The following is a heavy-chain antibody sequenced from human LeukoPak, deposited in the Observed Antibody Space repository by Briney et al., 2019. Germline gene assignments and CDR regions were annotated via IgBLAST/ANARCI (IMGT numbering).Heavy chain of an antibody. V-gene: IGHV4-30-4*01. CDR2: IYNSGST. J-gene: IGHJ4*02. CDR1: GGSVSSGDYY. CDR3: ARRARIDSSGYIIDY. D-gene: IGHD3-22*01. Sequence: TSQTLSLTCTVSGGSVSSGDYYWSWIRQPPGKGLEWIGYIYNSGSTYYNPSLKSRLTISEDTSKNQFSLKLSSVTAADTAVYYCARRARIDSSGYIIDYWGQGTLVTVSS.